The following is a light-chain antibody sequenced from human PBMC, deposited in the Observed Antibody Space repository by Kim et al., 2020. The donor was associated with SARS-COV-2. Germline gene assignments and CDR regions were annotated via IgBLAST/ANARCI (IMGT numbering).Light chain of an antibody. Sequence: LSVFPGERVTLSCRASQSISSKLAWYQQKPGQAPRLLIYGASSRATGIPARFSGSGSGTEFTLTISSLQSEDFAVYYCQQYSFWYTFGQGTRLEI. CDR3: QQYSFWYT. CDR2: GAS. V-gene: IGKV3-15*01. J-gene: IGKJ2*01. CDR1: QSISSK.